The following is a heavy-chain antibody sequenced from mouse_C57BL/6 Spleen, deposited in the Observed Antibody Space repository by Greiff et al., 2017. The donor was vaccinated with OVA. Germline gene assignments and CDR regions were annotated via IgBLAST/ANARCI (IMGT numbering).Heavy chain of an antibody. V-gene: IGHV1-74*01. D-gene: IGHD1-1*01. CDR3: AIENYGSSPYDRYYAMDY. CDR2: IHPSDSDT. Sequence: QVQLKQPGAELVKPGASVKVSCKASGYTFTSYWMHWVKQRPGQGLEWIGRIHPSDSDTNYNQKFKGKATLTVDKSSSTAYMQLSSLTSEDSAVYYCAIENYGSSPYDRYYAMDYWGQGTSVTVSS. J-gene: IGHJ4*01. CDR1: GYTFTSYW.